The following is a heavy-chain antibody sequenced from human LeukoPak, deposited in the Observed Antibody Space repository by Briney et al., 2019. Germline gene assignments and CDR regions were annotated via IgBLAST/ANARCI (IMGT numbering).Heavy chain of an antibody. CDR3: ASWLVVVPAAMDGMDV. CDR1: GGSISSSSYY. V-gene: IGHV4-39*07. J-gene: IGHJ6*02. CDR2: IYYSGST. Sequence: SETLSLTCTVSGGSISSSSYYWGWIRQPPGKGLEWIGSIYYSGSTYYNPSLKSRVTISVDTSKNQFSLKLSSVTAADTAVYYCASWLVVVPAAMDGMDVWGQGTTVTVSS. D-gene: IGHD2-2*01.